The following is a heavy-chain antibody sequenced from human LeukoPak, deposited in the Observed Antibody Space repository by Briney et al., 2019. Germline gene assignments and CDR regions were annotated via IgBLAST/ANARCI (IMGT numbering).Heavy chain of an antibody. J-gene: IGHJ4*02. CDR2: IYYSGST. Sequence: SETLSLTCTVSGGSISSSSYYWGWVRQPPGKGLEWIGSIYYSGSTYYNPSLKSRVTISVDTSKNQFSLKLSSVTAADTAVYYCARGIAARPNYFDYWGQGTLVTVSS. CDR1: GGSISSSSYY. D-gene: IGHD6-6*01. V-gene: IGHV4-39*01. CDR3: ARGIAARPNYFDY.